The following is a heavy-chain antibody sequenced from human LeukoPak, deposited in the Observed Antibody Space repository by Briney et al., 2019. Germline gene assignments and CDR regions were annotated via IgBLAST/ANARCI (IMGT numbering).Heavy chain of an antibody. V-gene: IGHV3-7*01. J-gene: IGHJ4*02. CDR2: IKQNGSEK. CDR3: ARSRVAPRKYFDY. CDR1: GCTFSSYW. Sequence: AGTLTLSCATSGCTFSSYWLSWVRQPPGKGLEWVGNIKQNGSEKYYVDPAQRRFTISRENTNKSLFLQMNSLSADAAAVYYCARSRVAPRKYFDYWGEGTLVTVSS.